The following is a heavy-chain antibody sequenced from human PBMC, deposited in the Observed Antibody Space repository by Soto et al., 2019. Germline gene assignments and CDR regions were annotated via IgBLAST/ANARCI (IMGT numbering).Heavy chain of an antibody. Sequence: ASLKVSCKASGYTFTSYGISWVRQAPGQRLEWMGWISAYNGNTNYAQKLQGRVTMTTDTSTSTAYMELRSLRSDDTAVYYCARDPKRITMVRGVNRNNWFDPWRQGTLVTVSS. CDR3: ARDPKRITMVRGVNRNNWFDP. V-gene: IGHV1-18*01. D-gene: IGHD3-10*01. CDR2: ISAYNGNT. CDR1: GYTFTSYG. J-gene: IGHJ5*02.